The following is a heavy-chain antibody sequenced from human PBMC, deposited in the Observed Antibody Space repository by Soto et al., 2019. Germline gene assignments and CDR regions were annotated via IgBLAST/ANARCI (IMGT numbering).Heavy chain of an antibody. J-gene: IGHJ6*02. Sequence: ASVKVSCKASGYTFTGYYMHWVRQAPGQGLEWMGWINPNSGGTNYAQKFQGWVTMTRDTSISTAYMELSRLRSDDTAVYYCARGADCSSTSCSLEDYYYGMDVWGQGTTVTVSS. CDR2: INPNSGGT. CDR1: GYTFTGYY. CDR3: ARGADCSSTSCSLEDYYYGMDV. V-gene: IGHV1-2*04. D-gene: IGHD2-2*01.